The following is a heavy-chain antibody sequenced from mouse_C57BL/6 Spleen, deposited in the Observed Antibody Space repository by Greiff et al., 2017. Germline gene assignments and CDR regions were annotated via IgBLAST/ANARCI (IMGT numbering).Heavy chain of an antibody. CDR1: GFTFSSYA. CDR2: ISSGGDYI. V-gene: IGHV5-9-1*02. D-gene: IGHD2-4*01. CDR3: TRDNDYDGFAY. Sequence: EVQLVESGAGLVKPGGSLKLSCAASGFTFSSYAMSWVRQTPEKRLAWVAYISSGGDYIYYADTVKGRFTISRDNARNTLYLHMSSLTSEDTAWYYCTRDNDYDGFAYWGQGTLVTVSA. J-gene: IGHJ3*01.